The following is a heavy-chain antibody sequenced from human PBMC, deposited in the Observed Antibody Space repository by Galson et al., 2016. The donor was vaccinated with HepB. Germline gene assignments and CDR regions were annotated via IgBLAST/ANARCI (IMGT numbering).Heavy chain of an antibody. V-gene: IGHV4-34*01. CDR1: GGSFSGYY. CDR2: INHSGST. D-gene: IGHD6-6*01. CDR3: ARGRVANRPIYSSSSYARGMDSGRVHGMDV. Sequence: SETLSLTCTVYGGSFSGYYWSWIRQPPGKGLECIGEINHSGSTNCNPSLKSRVTISVDTSKNQFSLKLSSVTAADSALYYCARGRVANRPIYSSSSYARGMDSGRVHGMDVWGQGTTVTVSS. J-gene: IGHJ6*02.